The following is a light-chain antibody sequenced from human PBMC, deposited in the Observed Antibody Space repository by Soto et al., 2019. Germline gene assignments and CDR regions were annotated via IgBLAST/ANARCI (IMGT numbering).Light chain of an antibody. CDR2: AAS. CDR1: QSISTF. Sequence: DIQMTQSPSSLSASVGDRVTINCRASQSISTFLNWYQQKPGQAPKVLISAASTFQSGVPSRFSGRGSGTDFTLTISSLQPEDFATYHCQQSDSTPYTFGQGTTLETK. CDR3: QQSDSTPYT. J-gene: IGKJ2*01. V-gene: IGKV1-39*01.